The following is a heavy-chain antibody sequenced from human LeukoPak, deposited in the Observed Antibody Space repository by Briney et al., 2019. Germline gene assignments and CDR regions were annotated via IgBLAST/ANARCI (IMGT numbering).Heavy chain of an antibody. D-gene: IGHD1-26*01. J-gene: IGHJ6*02. CDR1: GGSISNYY. Sequence: SETLSLTCTVSGGSISNYYWSWIRQPPGKGLEWIGYIYYSGSTYYNPSLKSRVTISVDTSKNQFSLKLSSVTAADTAVYYCASGSNTRLGYYYYYYGMDVWGQGTTVTVSS. CDR3: ASGSNTRLGYYYYYYGMDV. CDR2: IYYSGST. V-gene: IGHV4-59*06.